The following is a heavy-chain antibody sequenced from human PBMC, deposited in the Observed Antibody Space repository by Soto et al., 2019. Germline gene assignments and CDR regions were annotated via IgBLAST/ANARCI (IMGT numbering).Heavy chain of an antibody. CDR1: GGSISSYY. CDR2: IYYSGST. D-gene: IGHD3-3*01. CDR3: ARMPSLEWVHYYGMDV. Sequence: SDTLSLTCTVSGGSISSYYWSWIRQPPGKGLEWIGYIYYSGSTNYNPSLKSRVTISVDTSKNQFSLKLSSVTAADTAVYYCARMPSLEWVHYYGMDVWGQGTTVTVSS. V-gene: IGHV4-59*01. J-gene: IGHJ6*02.